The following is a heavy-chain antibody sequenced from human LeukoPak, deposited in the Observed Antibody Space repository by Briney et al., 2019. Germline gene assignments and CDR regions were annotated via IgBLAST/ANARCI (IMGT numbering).Heavy chain of an antibody. CDR2: TYYSGST. CDR1: GGSFSGYY. J-gene: IGHJ4*02. V-gene: IGHV4-59*08. CDR3: ARRDDFWSGYYAY. Sequence: SETLSLTCTVSGGSFSGYYWSLIRLPPGKGLEWIGYTYYSGSTKDNPSLKNRVTISGDTSKNQFSLKLSPVTAADTAVYYCARRDDFWSGYYAYWGQGTLVTVSS. D-gene: IGHD3-3*01.